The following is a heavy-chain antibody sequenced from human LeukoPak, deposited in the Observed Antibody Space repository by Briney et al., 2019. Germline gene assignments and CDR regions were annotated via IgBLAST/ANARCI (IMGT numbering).Heavy chain of an antibody. Sequence: PGGSLRLSCAAPGFNFSSYAMSWVRQAPGKGLERVSAISGSGGSTYYADSVKGRFTISRDNSKNTLYLQMNSLRAEDTAVYYCAKQIAVAGTGDYFDYWGQGTLVTVSS. V-gene: IGHV3-23*01. CDR3: AKQIAVAGTGDYFDY. CDR1: GFNFSSYA. CDR2: ISGSGGST. J-gene: IGHJ4*02. D-gene: IGHD6-19*01.